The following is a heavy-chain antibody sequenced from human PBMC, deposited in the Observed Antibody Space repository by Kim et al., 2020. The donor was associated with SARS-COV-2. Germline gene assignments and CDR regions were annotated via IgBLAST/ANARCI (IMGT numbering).Heavy chain of an antibody. CDR3: ARDYPLLWFGDLEGYW. Sequence: SETLSLTCTVSGGSFSSSSYYWGWIRQPPGLGLEWIGSIYYSRSTYYNPSRQSRVTISVDTSKNQFSLKLSSATAADTAVYYCARDYPLLWFGDLEGYW. CDR1: GGSFSSSSYY. J-gene: IGHJ2*01. D-gene: IGHD3-10*01. CDR2: IYYSRST. V-gene: IGHV4-39*07.